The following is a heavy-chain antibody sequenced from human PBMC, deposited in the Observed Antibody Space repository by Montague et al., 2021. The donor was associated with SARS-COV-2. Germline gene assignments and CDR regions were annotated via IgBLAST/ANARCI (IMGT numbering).Heavy chain of an antibody. J-gene: IGHJ5*02. CDR3: ARHRNYGDQSLPHCFDH. Sequence: SETLSLTCTVSGGSVSSSHYYWAWIRQPPGKGLEWIGTIYNSGTTYYNPSLKSRLTISIDTSKNQFSLKLTSVTAADTAVYYCARHRNYGDQSLPHCFDHWGQGTLVTVSS. D-gene: IGHD4-17*01. V-gene: IGHV4-39*01. CDR1: GGSVSSSHYY. CDR2: IYNSGTT.